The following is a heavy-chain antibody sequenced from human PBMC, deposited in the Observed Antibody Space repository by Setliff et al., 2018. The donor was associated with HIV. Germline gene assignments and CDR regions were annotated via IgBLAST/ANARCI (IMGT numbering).Heavy chain of an antibody. D-gene: IGHD1-7*01. CDR1: GFTFTNSA. J-gene: IGHJ3*02. CDR3: AADPQTGTTSYDAFDI. CDR2: IVVGSGNT. V-gene: IGHV1-58*01. Sequence: SVKVSCKASGFTFTNSAVQWVRQARGRRLEWIGWIVVGSGNTNYAQKFQERVTITRDMSTSRAYMELSGLRTEDTAVYYCAADPQTGTTSYDAFDIWGQGTVVTVS.